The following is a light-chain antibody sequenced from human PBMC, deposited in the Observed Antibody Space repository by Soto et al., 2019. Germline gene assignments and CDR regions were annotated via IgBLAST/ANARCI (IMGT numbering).Light chain of an antibody. V-gene: IGLV2-14*01. J-gene: IGLJ2*01. CDR2: GVT. Sequence: QSALTQPASVSGSPGQSITISCTGSNSDIGGYNSVSWYQQHPGKAPKLLIFGVTNRPSGVSDRFSGSTSGNTASLTISALQAEDEADYYCTSYTSVTIMVFGGGTKLTVL. CDR1: NSDIGGYNS. CDR3: TSYTSVTIMV.